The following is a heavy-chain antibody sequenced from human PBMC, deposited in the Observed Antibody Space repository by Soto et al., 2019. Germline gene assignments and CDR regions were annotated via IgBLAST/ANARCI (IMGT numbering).Heavy chain of an antibody. CDR2: ISAYNGNT. CDR3: ARGWRDVVVVAATDY. D-gene: IGHD2-15*01. CDR1: GYTFTGYG. Sequence: GASVKVSCKASGYTFTGYGISWVRQAPGQGLEWMGWISAYNGNTNYAQKLQGRVTMTTDTSTSTAYMELRSLRSDDTAVYYCARGWRDVVVVAATDYWGQGTLVTVSS. J-gene: IGHJ4*02. V-gene: IGHV1-18*01.